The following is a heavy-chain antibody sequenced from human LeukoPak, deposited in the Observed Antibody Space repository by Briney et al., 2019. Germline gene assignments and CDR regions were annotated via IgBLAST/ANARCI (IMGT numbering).Heavy chain of an antibody. CDR2: INPNSGGT. D-gene: IGHD3-22*01. CDR3: ARVIHPITMRSPAGY. J-gene: IGHJ4*02. Sequence: ASVKVSCKASGYTFTCYYMHWVRQAPAQGLEWMGCINPNSGGTNYAQKFQGRVTMTRDTSISTAYMELSRLRSDDTAVYYCARVIHPITMRSPAGYWGQGTLVTVSS. V-gene: IGHV1-2*02. CDR1: GYTFTCYY.